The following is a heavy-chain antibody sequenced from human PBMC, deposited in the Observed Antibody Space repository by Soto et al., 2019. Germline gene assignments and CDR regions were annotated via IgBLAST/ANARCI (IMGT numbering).Heavy chain of an antibody. CDR2: MYYSGST. Sequence: SETLSLTCTVSGGSISSSYWSWIRQPPGKGLEWIGFMYYSGSTNYNPSLKSRVTMSVDTSKNQFSLKLSSVNAADTAVYYCARHFCSGGNCDYFDYWGRGTLVTVSS. J-gene: IGHJ4*02. V-gene: IGHV4-59*08. CDR1: GGSISSSY. CDR3: ARHFCSGGNCDYFDY. D-gene: IGHD2-15*01.